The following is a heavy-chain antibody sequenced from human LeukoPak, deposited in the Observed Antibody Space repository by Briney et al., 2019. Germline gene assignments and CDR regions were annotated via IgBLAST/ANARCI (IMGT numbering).Heavy chain of an antibody. V-gene: IGHV6-1*01. J-gene: IGHJ5*02. CDR3: ARRLTQYDCFDP. CDR2: TYYRYTWYN. CDR1: GDSVSSNSVT. Sequence: SQTLSLTCAISGDSVSSNSVTWNWIRQSPSRGLVWLGSTYYRYTWYNDYAVSVRGRITVNPDTSKNQFSLHLNSVTPEDTAVYYCARRLTQYDCFDPWGQGILVTVSS. D-gene: IGHD2-2*01.